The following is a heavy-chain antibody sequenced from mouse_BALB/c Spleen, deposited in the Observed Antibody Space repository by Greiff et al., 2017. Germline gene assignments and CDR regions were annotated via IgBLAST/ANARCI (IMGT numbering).Heavy chain of an antibody. CDR1: GFTFSDYG. CDR3: ARIYYGNPAWFAY. Sequence: EVKLMESGGGLVQPGGSRKLSCAASGFTFSDYGMAWVRQAPGKGPEWVAFISNLAYSIYYADTVTGRFTISRENAKNTLYLEMSSLRSEDTAMYYCARIYYGNPAWFAYWGQGTLVTVSA. D-gene: IGHD2-1*01. V-gene: IGHV5-15*02. J-gene: IGHJ3*01. CDR2: ISNLAYSI.